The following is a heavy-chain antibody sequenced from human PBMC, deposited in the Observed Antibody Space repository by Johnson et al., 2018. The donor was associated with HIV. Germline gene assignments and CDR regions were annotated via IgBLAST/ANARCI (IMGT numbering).Heavy chain of an antibody. CDR1: GFTVSSNY. CDR2: FYSGDST. V-gene: IGHV3-66*01. D-gene: IGHD4-17*01. Sequence: VQLVESGGGLVQPGGSLRLSCAASGFTVSSNYMSWVRQAPGKGLEWVSTFYSGDSTYYADSVKGRFTISRDNSENTLYLQMNSLRAEDTAVYYCARMTTTVSHHDAFDIWGQGTMVTVSS. J-gene: IGHJ3*02. CDR3: ARMTTTVSHHDAFDI.